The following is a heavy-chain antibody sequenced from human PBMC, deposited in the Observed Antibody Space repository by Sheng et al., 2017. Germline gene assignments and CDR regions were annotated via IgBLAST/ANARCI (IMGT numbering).Heavy chain of an antibody. D-gene: IGHD2-2*01. J-gene: IGHJ5*02. CDR3: AKGYAPYEGPYNWFDP. CDR2: ISGSGGST. V-gene: IGHV3-23*04. Sequence: EVQLVESGGGLVQPGGSLRLSCAASGFTFSSYAMSWVRQAPGKGLEWVSAISGSGGSTYYADSVKGRFTISRDNSNNTLYLQMNSLRAEDTAVYYCAKGYAPYEGPYNWFDPWGQGTLVTVSS. CDR1: GFTFSSYA.